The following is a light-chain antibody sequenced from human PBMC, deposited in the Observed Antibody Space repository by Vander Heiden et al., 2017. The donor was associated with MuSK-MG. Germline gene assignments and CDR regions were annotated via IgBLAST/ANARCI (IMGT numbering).Light chain of an antibody. CDR3: EQDDNLRVT. CDR1: CDISNY. V-gene: IGKV1-33*01. Sequence: DMQRTQSPSSLPASAGGRVPLTFQASCDISNYLNWYTQEPGKPPTPLIYDTSNLEAGVLSRFSGSGSVTDFTITISSMQAQDVATYYCEQDDNLRVTFGHGTKVDIK. CDR2: DTS. J-gene: IGKJ3*01.